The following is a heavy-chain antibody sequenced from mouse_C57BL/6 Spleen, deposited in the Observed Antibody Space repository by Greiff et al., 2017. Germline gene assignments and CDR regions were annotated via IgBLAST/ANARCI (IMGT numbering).Heavy chain of an antibody. CDR1: GFTFSDYG. J-gene: IGHJ3*01. Sequence: DVQLVESGGGLVKPGGSLKLSCAASGFTFSDYGMHWVRQAPEKGLEWVAYISSGSSTIYYADTVKGRFTISRDNAKNTLFLQMTSLRSEDTAMYYCARDYDYPFAYWGQGTLVTVSA. D-gene: IGHD2-4*01. CDR2: ISSGSSTI. V-gene: IGHV5-17*01. CDR3: ARDYDYPFAY.